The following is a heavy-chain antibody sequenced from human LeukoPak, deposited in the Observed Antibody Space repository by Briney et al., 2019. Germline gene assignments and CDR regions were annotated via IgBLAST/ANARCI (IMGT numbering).Heavy chain of an antibody. J-gene: IGHJ4*02. D-gene: IGHD6-6*01. Sequence: SETLSLTCAVYGGSFSGYYWSWIRQPPGKGLEWIGEINHSGSTNYNPSLKSRVTISVDTSKNHFSLKLSSVTAADTAVYYCARDYSTSIGYWGQGTLVTVSS. CDR3: ARDYSTSIGY. CDR1: GGSFSGYY. CDR2: INHSGST. V-gene: IGHV4-34*01.